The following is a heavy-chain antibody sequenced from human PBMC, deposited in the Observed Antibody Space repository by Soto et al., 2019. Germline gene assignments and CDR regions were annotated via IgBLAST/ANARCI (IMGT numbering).Heavy chain of an antibody. CDR3: ARIDDCWFDP. CDR2: TNYSGST. CDR1: GGSLSDNY. V-gene: IGHV4-34*01. Sequence: SETLSLTCAVFGGSLSDNYWSWIRQPPGKGLEWIGETNYSGSTNYNSSLKGRVTISVDTSKNQFSLKLSSVTAADTAVYYCARIDDCWFDPWGQGTLVTVSS. D-gene: IGHD2-21*02. J-gene: IGHJ5*02.